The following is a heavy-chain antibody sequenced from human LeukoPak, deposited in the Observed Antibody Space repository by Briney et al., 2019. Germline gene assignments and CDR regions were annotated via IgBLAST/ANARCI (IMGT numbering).Heavy chain of an antibody. D-gene: IGHD3-10*01. CDR3: ARRPFGADY. CDR1: GFTFSNYW. V-gene: IGHV3-7*01. CDR2: IKEDGSEK. Sequence: GGSLRLSCVASGFTFSNYWMGWVRQPPGKGLQWAANIKEDGSEKYYVDSVKGRFTISRDNAKNSVYLQMNSLRVEDTAVYYCARRPFGADYWGQGTLVTVSS. J-gene: IGHJ4*02.